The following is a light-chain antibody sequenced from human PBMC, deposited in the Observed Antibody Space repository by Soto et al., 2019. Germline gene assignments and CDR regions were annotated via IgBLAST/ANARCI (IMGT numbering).Light chain of an antibody. J-gene: IGLJ2*01. CDR1: SSDVVKYNY. CDR2: EVS. V-gene: IGLV2-14*01. Sequence: QSALTQPASVSGSPGQSITISCTGTSSDVVKYNYVSWYQQHPAKAPKLMIFEVSNRPSGVSNRFSGSKSGNTASLTISGLQAEDEAEYYCSSYTGSSINTVVFGGGTKLTVL. CDR3: SSYTGSSINTVV.